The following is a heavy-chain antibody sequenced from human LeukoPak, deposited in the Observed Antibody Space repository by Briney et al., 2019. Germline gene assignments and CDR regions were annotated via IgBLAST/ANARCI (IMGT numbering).Heavy chain of an antibody. CDR2: ISAYNGNT. CDR3: ARMAVAAKARGTFDY. J-gene: IGHJ4*02. CDR1: GYTFTSYG. V-gene: IGHV1-18*01. D-gene: IGHD6-19*01. Sequence: ASVKVSCKASGYTFTSYGISWVRQAPGQGLEWMGWISAYNGNTSYAQKLQGRVTMTTDTSTSTAYMELRSLRSDDTAVYYCARMAVAAKARGTFDYWGQGTLVTVSS.